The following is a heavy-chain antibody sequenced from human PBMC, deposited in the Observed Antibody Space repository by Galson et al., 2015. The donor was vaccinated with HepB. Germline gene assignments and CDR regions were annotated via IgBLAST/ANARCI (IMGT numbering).Heavy chain of an antibody. Sequence: SVKVSCKASGYTFTSYDINWVRQATGQGLEWMGWMNPNSGNTGYAQKFRGRVTMTRNTSISTAYMELSSLRSEDTAVYYCARDDGSGYYYGDGGAWGQGTLVTVSS. CDR2: MNPNSGNT. J-gene: IGHJ4*02. V-gene: IGHV1-8*01. D-gene: IGHD3-22*01. CDR1: GYTFTSYD. CDR3: ARDDGSGYYYGDGGA.